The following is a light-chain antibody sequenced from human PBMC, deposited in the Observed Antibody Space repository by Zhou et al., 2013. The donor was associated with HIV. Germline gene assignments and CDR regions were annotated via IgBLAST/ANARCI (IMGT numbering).Light chain of an antibody. V-gene: IGKV3-20*01. CDR1: QSVRWSY. CDR3: QQYGGSPYT. CDR2: GAS. Sequence: EIIMTQSPATLSVSPGERATLSCRASQSVRWSYLAWYQQKRGQPPRLLISGASQRATGVPDRFSGSGSGTDFTLTISRLEPEDFGMYYCQQYGGSPYTFGQGTMLEIK. J-gene: IGKJ2*01.